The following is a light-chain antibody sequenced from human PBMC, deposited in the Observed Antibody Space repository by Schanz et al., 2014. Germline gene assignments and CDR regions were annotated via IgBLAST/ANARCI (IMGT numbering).Light chain of an antibody. J-gene: IGLJ3*02. CDR3: AAWDGRLQGWV. V-gene: IGLV2-14*03. CDR1: SNDVGGYNY. CDR2: DVS. Sequence: QSVLTQPASVSGSPGQSITISCTGTSNDVGGYNYVSWYQQHPGKAPKLMIYDVSKRPSGVPDRFSGSKSGNTASLTVSWLQAEDEADYYCAAWDGRLQGWVFGGGTKLTVL.